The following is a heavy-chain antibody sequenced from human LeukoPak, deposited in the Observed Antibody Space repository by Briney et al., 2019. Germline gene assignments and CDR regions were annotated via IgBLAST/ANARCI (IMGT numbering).Heavy chain of an antibody. D-gene: IGHD4-17*01. J-gene: IGHJ4*02. CDR1: GYTFTSYA. V-gene: IGHV7-4-1*02. Sequence: ASVKVSCKTSGYTFTSYAMNWLRQAPGQGLEWMGWINTNTGNPTYAQGFTGRFVFSLDTSVSTAYLQISSLKAEDTAVYYCARVGPLNGDYPDYWGQGTPDTVSS. CDR2: INTNTGNP. CDR3: ARVGPLNGDYPDY.